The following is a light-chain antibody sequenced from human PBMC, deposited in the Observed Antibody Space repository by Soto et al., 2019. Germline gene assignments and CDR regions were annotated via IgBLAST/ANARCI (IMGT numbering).Light chain of an antibody. J-gene: IGKJ1*01. CDR1: QSIRHY. CDR2: GAS. CDR3: PLHNSYSQT. V-gene: IGKV1-5*01. Sequence: DIQMTQSPPPLSASVGARVTITCRASQSIRHYLAWCQQMPGKAPKLLIYGASTLQSGVPSRFSGSGSGTEFTLTISSLQPDDFGTYFCPLHNSYSQTFGQGTKVEIK.